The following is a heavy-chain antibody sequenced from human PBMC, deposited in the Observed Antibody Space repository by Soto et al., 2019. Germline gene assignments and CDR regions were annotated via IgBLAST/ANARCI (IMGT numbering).Heavy chain of an antibody. V-gene: IGHV4-59*01. CDR2: IYYSGST. D-gene: IGHD3-10*01. J-gene: IGHJ6*03. Sequence: QVQLQESGPGLVKPSETLSLTCTVSGGSISSYYWSWIRQPPGKGLEWIGYIYYSGSTNYNPSLKSRVTISVDTSKNQFSLKLSSVTAADTAVYYCARVTGGSGSYWGSKSYYYYMDVWGKGTTVTVSS. CDR3: ARVTGGSGSYWGSKSYYYYMDV. CDR1: GGSISSYY.